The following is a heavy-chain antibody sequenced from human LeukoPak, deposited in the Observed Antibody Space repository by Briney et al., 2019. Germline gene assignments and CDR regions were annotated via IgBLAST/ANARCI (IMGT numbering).Heavy chain of an antibody. Sequence: GGSLRLSCAASGFTFSSYEMNWVRQAPGKGLEWVSYISSSGSTIYYADSVKGRFTISRDNAKNSLYLQMNSLRAEDTAVYYCAISYYDTSGPFDYWGQGTLVTVSS. CDR1: GFTFSSYE. D-gene: IGHD3-22*01. V-gene: IGHV3-48*03. CDR3: AISYYDTSGPFDY. J-gene: IGHJ4*02. CDR2: ISSSGSTI.